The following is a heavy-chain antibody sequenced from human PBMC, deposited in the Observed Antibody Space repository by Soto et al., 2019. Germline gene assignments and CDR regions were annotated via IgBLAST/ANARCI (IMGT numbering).Heavy chain of an antibody. CDR3: ARGSNTAMDYYYGMDD. CDR1: GGTFSSYT. CDR2: IIPILGIA. V-gene: IGHV1-69*02. D-gene: IGHD5-18*01. Sequence: QVQLVQSGAEVKKPGSSVKVSCKASGGTFSSYTISWVRQAPGQGLEWMGRIIPILGIANYAQKFKGRVTITADKSTSTAYMEQSSLRSEATAVYYCARGSNTAMDYYYGMDDWGQGTTLCVSS. J-gene: IGHJ6*02.